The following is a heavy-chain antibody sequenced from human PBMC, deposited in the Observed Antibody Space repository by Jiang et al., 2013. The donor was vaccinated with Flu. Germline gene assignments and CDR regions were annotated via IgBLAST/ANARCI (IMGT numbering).Heavy chain of an antibody. V-gene: IGHV1-46*01. Sequence: VQLVESGAEVKKPGASVKVSCKASGYTFTSYYMHWVRQAPGQGLEWMGIINPSGGSTSYAQKFQGRVTMTRDTSTSTVYMELSSLRSEDTAVYYCARDTSHSYGSDAFDIWGQGTMVTVSS. CDR2: INPSGGST. CDR1: GYTFTSYY. D-gene: IGHD5-18*01. J-gene: IGHJ3*02. CDR3: ARDTSHSYGSDAFDI.